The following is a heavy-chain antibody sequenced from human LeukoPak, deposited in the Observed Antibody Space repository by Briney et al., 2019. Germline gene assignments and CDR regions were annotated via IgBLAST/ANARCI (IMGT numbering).Heavy chain of an antibody. D-gene: IGHD5/OR15-5a*01. CDR3: ARDPSLRVTLDY. J-gene: IGHJ4*02. Sequence: PGRSLRLSCAASGFTFSSYAMHWVRQAPGKGLEWVAVISYDGSNKYYADSVKGRFTISRDNSKNMLYLEMNSLRAEDTAVYYCARDPSLRVTLDYWGQGTLVTVSS. CDR2: ISYDGSNK. CDR1: GFTFSSYA. V-gene: IGHV3-30-3*01.